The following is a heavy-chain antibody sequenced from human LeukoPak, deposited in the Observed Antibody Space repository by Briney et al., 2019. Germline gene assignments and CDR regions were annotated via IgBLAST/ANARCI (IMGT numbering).Heavy chain of an antibody. CDR3: ARSGRGVDSFYFYMDV. J-gene: IGHJ6*03. Sequence: GGSLRLSCAASGFTLSSHAMTWVRQAPGKGLEWVANIKHDGSEKQDGSEKNYVDSVKGRFTISRDNAKNSLYLQMNSLRAEDTAVYYCARSGRGVDSFYFYMDVWGKGTTVTVSS. CDR2: IKHDGSEKQDGSEK. D-gene: IGHD3-10*01. CDR1: GFTLSSHA. V-gene: IGHV3-7*01.